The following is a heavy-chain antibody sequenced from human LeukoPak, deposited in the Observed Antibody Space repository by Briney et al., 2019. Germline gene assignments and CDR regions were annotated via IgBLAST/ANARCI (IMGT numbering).Heavy chain of an antibody. CDR2: INPEATTT. V-gene: IGHV3-74*01. J-gene: IGHJ6*04. CDR1: GFTFSSYA. D-gene: IGHD3-10*01. Sequence: PGGSLRLSCAASGFTFSSYAMSWVRQAPGKGLEWVSRINPEATTTNYADSVKGRFTISRDNAKNTLYLQMDSLRAEDTAVYYCARDLHGSRDVWGKGTTVTVSS. CDR3: ARDLHGSRDV.